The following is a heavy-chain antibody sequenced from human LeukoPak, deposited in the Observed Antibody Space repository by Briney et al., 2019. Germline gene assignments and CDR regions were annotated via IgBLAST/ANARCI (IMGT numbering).Heavy chain of an antibody. J-gene: IGHJ4*02. CDR2: ISSSGSTI. CDR1: GFTFSDYY. D-gene: IGHD3-22*01. V-gene: IGHV3-11*04. Sequence: GGSLRLSCAASGFTFSDYYMSWIRQAPGKGLEWVSYISSSGSTIYYADSVKGRFTISRDNAKNSLYLQMNSLRAEDTAVYYCARDVAHYDSSGYYFGLFDYWGQGTLVTVSS. CDR3: ARDVAHYDSSGYYFGLFDY.